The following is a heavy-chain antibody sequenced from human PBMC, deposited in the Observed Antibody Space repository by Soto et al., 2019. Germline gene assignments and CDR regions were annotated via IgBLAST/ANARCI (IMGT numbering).Heavy chain of an antibody. CDR1: GFTFSSYW. D-gene: IGHD2-15*01. V-gene: IGHV3-7*01. J-gene: IGHJ4*02. Sequence: EVQLVESGGGLVQPGGSLRLSCAASGFTFSSYWMSWVRQAPGKGLEWVANIKQDGSEKYYVDSVKGRFTISRDNAKKSLYLQMNSLRAEDTAVYYYAREVCGGGSCYYHGYWGQGTLVTVSS. CDR2: IKQDGSEK. CDR3: AREVCGGGSCYYHGY.